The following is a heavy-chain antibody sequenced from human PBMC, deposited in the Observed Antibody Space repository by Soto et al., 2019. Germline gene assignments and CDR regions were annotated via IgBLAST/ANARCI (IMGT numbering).Heavy chain of an antibody. J-gene: IGHJ4*02. CDR1: GFTFSSYS. CDR2: ISSSSSTI. D-gene: IGHD2-21*01. V-gene: IGHV3-48*02. CDR3: ARDRPLWPYYFDY. Sequence: VPLVESGGGLVQPGGSLRLSCAASGFTFSSYSMNWVRQAPGKGLEWVSYISSSSSTIYYADSVKGRFTISRDNAKNTLYLQMNSLRDEDTAVYDCARDRPLWPYYFDYWGQGTLVTVSS.